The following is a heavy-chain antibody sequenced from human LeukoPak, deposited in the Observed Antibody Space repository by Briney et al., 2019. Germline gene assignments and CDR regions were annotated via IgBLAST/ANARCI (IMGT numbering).Heavy chain of an antibody. V-gene: IGHV4-59*01. D-gene: IGHD3-10*01. Sequence: SETLSLTCTVSGGSISSYYWSWIRQPPGKGLEWIGYIYYSGSTNYNPSLKSRVTISVDTSKNQFSLKLSSVTAADTAVYYCARGVLLWFGGMTYYNYYMDVWGKGTTVTVSS. CDR1: GGSISSYY. CDR2: IYYSGST. CDR3: ARGVLLWFGGMTYYNYYMDV. J-gene: IGHJ6*03.